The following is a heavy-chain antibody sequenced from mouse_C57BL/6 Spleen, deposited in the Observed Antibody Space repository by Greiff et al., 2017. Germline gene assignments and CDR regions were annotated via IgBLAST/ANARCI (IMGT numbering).Heavy chain of an antibody. CDR2: ILPGSGST. V-gene: IGHV1-9*01. J-gene: IGHJ2*01. CDR3: ARNYYVYDCFDY. D-gene: IGHD2-2*01. CDR1: GYSFTGYW. Sequence: QVQLQQSGAELMKPGASVKLSCKATGYSFTGYWIEWVKQRPGHGLEWIGEILPGSGSTNYNEKFKGKATFTADTSSITAYMQLRSLTTEDSAIYYCARNYYVYDCFDYWGQGTTLTVSS.